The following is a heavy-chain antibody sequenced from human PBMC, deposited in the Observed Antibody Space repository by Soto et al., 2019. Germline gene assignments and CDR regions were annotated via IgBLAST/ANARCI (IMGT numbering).Heavy chain of an antibody. Sequence: PSETLSLTCTVSGGSISSGGYYWSWIRQHPGKGLEWIGYIYYSGSTYYNPSLKSRVTISVDTSKNQFSLKLSSVTAADTAVYYCARAVVVVAATGVYYMDVWGKGNTVTFSS. V-gene: IGHV4-31*03. CDR3: ARAVVVVAATGVYYMDV. CDR1: GGSISSGGYY. D-gene: IGHD2-15*01. J-gene: IGHJ6*03. CDR2: IYYSGST.